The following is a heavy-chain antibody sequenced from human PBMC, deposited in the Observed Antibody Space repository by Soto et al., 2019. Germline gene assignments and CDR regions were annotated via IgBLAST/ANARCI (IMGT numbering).Heavy chain of an antibody. CDR1: GYSFTSYW. CDR3: ARLRYDYGDYLWFDP. J-gene: IGHJ5*02. CDR2: IDPSDSYT. Sequence: GESLKISCKGSGYSFTSYWISWVRQMPGKGLEWMGRIDPSDSYTKYSLSSQGHVTMSADKSISTAYLQWSSLKASDTAMYYCARLRYDYGDYLWFDPWGQGTLVTVSS. D-gene: IGHD4-17*01. V-gene: IGHV5-10-1*01.